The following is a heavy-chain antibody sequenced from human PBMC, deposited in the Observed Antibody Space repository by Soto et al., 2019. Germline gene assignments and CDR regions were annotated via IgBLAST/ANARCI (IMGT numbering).Heavy chain of an antibody. J-gene: IGHJ6*02. CDR1: GFTFSSYG. CDR3: AKDLYSSGWYRYYYYGMDV. Sequence: GGSLRLSCAASGFTFSSYGMHWVRQAPGKGLEWVAVISYDGSNKYYADSVKGRFTISRDNSKNTLYLQTNSLRAEDTAVYYCAKDLYSSGWYRYYYYGMDVWGQGTTVTVSS. CDR2: ISYDGSNK. D-gene: IGHD6-19*01. V-gene: IGHV3-30*18.